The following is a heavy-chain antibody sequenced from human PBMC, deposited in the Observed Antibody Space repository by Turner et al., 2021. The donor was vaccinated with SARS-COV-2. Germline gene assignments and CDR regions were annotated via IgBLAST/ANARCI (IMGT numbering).Heavy chain of an antibody. D-gene: IGHD2-2*01. V-gene: IGHV1-24*01. J-gene: IGHJ5*02. Sequence: QVQLGQSGAEVKKPGASVKVSCKVSGYTLIELSMHWVRQAPGKGLEWMGGFDPEDGETIYAQKFQGRVTMTEDTSTDTAYMELSSLRSEDTAVYYCATGTPLGYQNWFDPWGQGTLVTVSS. CDR1: GYTLIELS. CDR3: ATGTPLGYQNWFDP. CDR2: FDPEDGET.